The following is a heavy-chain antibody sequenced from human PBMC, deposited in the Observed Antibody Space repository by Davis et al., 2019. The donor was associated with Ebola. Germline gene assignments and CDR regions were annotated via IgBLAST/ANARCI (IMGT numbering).Heavy chain of an antibody. D-gene: IGHD3-22*01. J-gene: IGHJ4*02. CDR3: ARLRDSRGYSINYFDY. CDR1: TCSTSASY. Sequence: MPSETLSLTCTVSTCSTSASYWRWIRHPPQRGPEWIVYILHSGYTHYNTSLASRVTISIHTSKNEFSLKLTSVTAADTAVYYCARLRDSRGYSINYFDYWGQGTLVTVAS. CDR2: ILHSGYT. V-gene: IGHV4-59*01.